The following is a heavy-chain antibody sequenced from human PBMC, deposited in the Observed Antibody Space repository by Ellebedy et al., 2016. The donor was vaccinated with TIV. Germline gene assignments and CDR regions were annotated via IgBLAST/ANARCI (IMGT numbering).Heavy chain of an antibody. D-gene: IGHD3-10*01. CDR2: ISRSSSNT. J-gene: IGHJ4*02. CDR3: ARDWQTSGSGSYHIDS. V-gene: IGHV3-21*01. Sequence: GESLKISCAASGFIFSHYSMNWVRQAPGKGLEWVSYISRSSSNTYYGDSAKGRFTISRDDAKNSLYLQMNNLTAEDTAVYYCARDWQTSGSGSYHIDSWGQGTLVTVSS. CDR1: GFIFSHYS.